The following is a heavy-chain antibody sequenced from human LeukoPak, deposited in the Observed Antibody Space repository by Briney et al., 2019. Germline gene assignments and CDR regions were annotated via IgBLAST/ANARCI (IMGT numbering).Heavy chain of an antibody. CDR1: GYTLTELS. CDR2: FDPEDGET. V-gene: IGHV1-24*01. CDR3: ARRNSGSYLSYYYYGMDV. Sequence: EASVKVSCKVSGYTLTELSMHWVRQAPGKGLEWMGGFDPEDGETIYAQKFQGRVTMTEDTSTDTAYMELSSLRSEDTAVYYCARRNSGSYLSYYYYGMDVWGQGTTVTVSS. D-gene: IGHD1-26*01. J-gene: IGHJ6*02.